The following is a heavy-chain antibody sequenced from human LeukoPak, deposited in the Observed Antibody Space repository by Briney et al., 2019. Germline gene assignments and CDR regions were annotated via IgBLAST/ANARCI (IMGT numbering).Heavy chain of an antibody. Sequence: SGTLSLTCAVSGGSISSNNWWGWVRQPQGKGLEWIGEIYHSGSTNYNPSLKSRINISVDKSKNKFSLNLSSVTAADTAIYYCARENCRGATCYSMWGAFDIWGQGTMVTV. D-gene: IGHD2-15*01. CDR1: GGSISSNNW. J-gene: IGHJ3*02. CDR2: IYHSGST. CDR3: ARENCRGATCYSMWGAFDI. V-gene: IGHV4-4*02.